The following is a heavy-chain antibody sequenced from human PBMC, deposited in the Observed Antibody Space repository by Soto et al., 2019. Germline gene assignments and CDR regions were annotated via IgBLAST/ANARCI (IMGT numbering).Heavy chain of an antibody. CDR3: ARLHRISYAFDI. Sequence: QLQLQESGPGLVKPSETLSLTCTVSGGSISSSSYYWGWIRQPPGKGLEWIGSIYYSGSTYYNPSLQSRVTISVDTSKNQFSLKLSSVTAADTAVYYCARLHRISYAFDIWGQGTLVTVSS. CDR1: GGSISSSSYY. CDR2: IYYSGST. V-gene: IGHV4-39*01. J-gene: IGHJ3*02.